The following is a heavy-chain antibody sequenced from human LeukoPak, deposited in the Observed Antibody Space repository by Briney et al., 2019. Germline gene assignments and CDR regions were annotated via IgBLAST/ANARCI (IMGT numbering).Heavy chain of an antibody. Sequence: SVKVSCKASGGTFSSYAISWVRQAPGQGLEWMEGIIPIFGTANYAQKFQGRVTITADESTSTAYMELSSLRSEDTAVYYCARGRQGRYFDWLLFGSWFDPWGQGTLVTVSS. CDR1: GGTFSSYA. CDR2: IIPIFGTA. V-gene: IGHV1-69*13. CDR3: ARGRQGRYFDWLLFGSWFDP. J-gene: IGHJ5*02. D-gene: IGHD3-9*01.